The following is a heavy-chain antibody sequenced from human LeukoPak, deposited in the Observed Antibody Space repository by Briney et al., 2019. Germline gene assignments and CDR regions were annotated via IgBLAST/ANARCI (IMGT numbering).Heavy chain of an antibody. CDR1: GYSISSGYH. V-gene: IGHV4-38-2*01. CDR2: IHHSGTT. CDR3: ARRLGVITRDAYDI. Sequence: PSETLSLTCAVSGYSISSGYHWGRIRQPPGKGLEWIGYIHHSGTTDYNPSLKSRVIILVDTTKNQFSLKVGSLTAADTAVYYCARRLGVITRDAYDIWGQGTMVIVSS. J-gene: IGHJ3*02. D-gene: IGHD3-3*01.